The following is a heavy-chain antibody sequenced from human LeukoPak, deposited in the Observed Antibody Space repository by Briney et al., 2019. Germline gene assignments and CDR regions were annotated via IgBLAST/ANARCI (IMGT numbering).Heavy chain of an antibody. D-gene: IGHD6-13*01. CDR2: MRQDGSEK. V-gene: IGHV3-7*01. Sequence: GGSLRLSCAASGFTFSNYWMTWVRQAPGKGLEWVANMRQDGSEKYYVDSVKGRFTISRDNSKNTLYLQMNSLRAEDTAVYYCAKERGYSSSFFDYWGQGTLVTVSS. CDR3: AKERGYSSSFFDY. J-gene: IGHJ4*02. CDR1: GFTFSNYW.